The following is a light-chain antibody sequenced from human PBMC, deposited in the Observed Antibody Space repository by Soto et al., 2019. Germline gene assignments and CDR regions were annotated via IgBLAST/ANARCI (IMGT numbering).Light chain of an antibody. J-gene: IGLJ1*01. CDR2: YDS. Sequence: SYEPTQPPSVSVAPGKTARITCGGNNIGSKSVHWYQQKPGQAPVLVIYYDSDRPSGIPERFSGSDSGNTGTLTISRVEAGDEADYYCQVWDSRSDHRVFGTGTKLTVL. CDR1: NIGSKS. CDR3: QVWDSRSDHRV. V-gene: IGLV3-21*04.